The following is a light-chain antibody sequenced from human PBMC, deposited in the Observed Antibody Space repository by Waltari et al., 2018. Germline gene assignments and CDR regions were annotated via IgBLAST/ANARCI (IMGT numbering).Light chain of an antibody. CDR3: QQYGSSPWT. V-gene: IGKV3-20*01. Sequence: EIGVTQSPGTLSLSPGERATLSCRASQSVSSSYLAWYQQKPGQAPRLLIYGASSRATGIPDRFSGSGSGTDFPLTISRLEPEDFAVYYCQQYGSSPWTFGQGTKVEIK. CDR1: QSVSSSY. CDR2: GAS. J-gene: IGKJ1*01.